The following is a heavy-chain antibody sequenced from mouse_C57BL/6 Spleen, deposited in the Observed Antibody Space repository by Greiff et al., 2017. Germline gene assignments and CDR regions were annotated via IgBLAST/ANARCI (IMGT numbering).Heavy chain of an antibody. V-gene: IGHV1-69*01. Sequence: VQLQQSGAELVMPGASVKLSCKASGYTFTSYWMHWVKQRPGQGLEWIGEIDPSDSYTNYNQKFKGKSTLTVDKSSSTAYMQLSSLTSEDSAVYYCARRAYYGSSYGWYFDVWGTGTTVTVSS. D-gene: IGHD1-1*01. CDR2: IDPSDSYT. CDR1: GYTFTSYW. CDR3: ARRAYYGSSYGWYFDV. J-gene: IGHJ1*03.